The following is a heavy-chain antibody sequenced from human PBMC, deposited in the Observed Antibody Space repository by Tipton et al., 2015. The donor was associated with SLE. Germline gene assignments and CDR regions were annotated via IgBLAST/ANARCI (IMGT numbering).Heavy chain of an antibody. V-gene: IGHV4-59*08. J-gene: IGHJ4*02. D-gene: IGHD1-1*01. Sequence: TLSLTCSVSGASVSSYYWSWIRQPPGKGLEWIGFIYYSGSTNYNPSLVSRVTISLDMSKNQFSLILSSVTAADSAVYYCARVDIVRTWNCFDNWGQGTLVTVSS. CDR1: GASVSSYY. CDR2: IYYSGST. CDR3: ARVDIVRTWNCFDN.